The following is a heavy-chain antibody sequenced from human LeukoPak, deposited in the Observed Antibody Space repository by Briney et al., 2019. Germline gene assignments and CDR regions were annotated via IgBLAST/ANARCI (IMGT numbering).Heavy chain of an antibody. CDR3: AARAGGFRHFDY. Sequence: GGSLRLSCAASGFTFSTYAMSWFPQAPGKGLEGVSGISDSGGKTDYVDSVKGRFTVSRDNSKNTVYLQMNSLRAEDTAVYYCAARAGGFRHFDYWGQGTLVTVSS. J-gene: IGHJ4*02. CDR2: ISDSGGKT. CDR1: GFTFSTYA. D-gene: IGHD3-10*01. V-gene: IGHV3-23*01.